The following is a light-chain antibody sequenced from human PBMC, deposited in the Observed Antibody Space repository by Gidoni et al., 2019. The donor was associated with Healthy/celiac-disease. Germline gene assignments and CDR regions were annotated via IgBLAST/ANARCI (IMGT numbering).Light chain of an antibody. Sequence: QSALTQPASVSGSPGQSITISCTGTSSDVGGYNYVSWYQQHPGKAPKLMIYEVSNRPSGVPARFSGSKSGNTASLTISWLQAEDEADYYCSSYTSSSTRVFGGGTKLTVL. CDR2: EVS. J-gene: IGLJ3*02. CDR1: SSDVGGYNY. CDR3: SSYTSSSTRV. V-gene: IGLV2-14*01.